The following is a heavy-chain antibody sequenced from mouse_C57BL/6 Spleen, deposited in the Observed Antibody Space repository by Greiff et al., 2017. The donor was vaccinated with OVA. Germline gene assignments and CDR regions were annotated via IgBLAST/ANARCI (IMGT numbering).Heavy chain of an antibody. J-gene: IGHJ4*01. CDR1: GYSITSGYY. CDR3: ARGIYYGYDYAMDY. CDR2: ISYDGSN. D-gene: IGHD2-2*01. Sequence: LQQSGPGLVKPSQSLSLTCSVPGYSITSGYYWNWIRQFPGNKLEWMGYISYDGSNNYNPSLKNRISITRDTSKNQFFLKLNSVTTEDTATYYCARGIYYGYDYAMDYWGQGTSVTVSS. V-gene: IGHV3-6*01.